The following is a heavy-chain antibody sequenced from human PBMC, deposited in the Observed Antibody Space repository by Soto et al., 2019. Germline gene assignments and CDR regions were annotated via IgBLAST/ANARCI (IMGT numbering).Heavy chain of an antibody. CDR2: ISSSSSYI. V-gene: IGHV3-21*01. CDR3: ARLPAYYDFWSGYYRGGDAFDI. D-gene: IGHD3-3*01. CDR1: GFTFSSYS. J-gene: IGHJ3*02. Sequence: GGSLRLSCAASGFTFSSYSMNWVRQAPGKGLEWVSSISSSSSYIYYADSVKGRFTISRDNARNSLYLQMNSLRAEDTAVYYCARLPAYYDFWSGYYRGGDAFDIWGQGTMVTVSS.